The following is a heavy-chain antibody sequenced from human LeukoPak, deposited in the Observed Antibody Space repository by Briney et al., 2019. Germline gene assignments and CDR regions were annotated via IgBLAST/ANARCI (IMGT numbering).Heavy chain of an antibody. CDR3: ARGIAARPAKAFDY. J-gene: IGHJ4*02. D-gene: IGHD6-6*01. V-gene: IGHV4-34*01. CDR1: GGSFSGYY. Sequence: PSETLSLTCAVYGGSFSGYYWSWIRQPPGKGLEWIGEINHSGSTNYNPSLKSRVTISVDTSKNQFSLKLSSVTAADTAVYCCARGIAARPAKAFDYWGQGTLVTVSS. CDR2: INHSGST.